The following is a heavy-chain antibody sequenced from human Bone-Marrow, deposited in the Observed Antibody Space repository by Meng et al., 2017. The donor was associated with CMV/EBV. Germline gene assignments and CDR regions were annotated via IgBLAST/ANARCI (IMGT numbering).Heavy chain of an antibody. V-gene: IGHV1-69*10. CDR1: GGTFSSYA. CDR3: ARGALGYCSGGSCYYGMDF. Sequence: SVKVSCKASGGTFSSYAISWVRQAPGQGLEWMGGIIPILGIANYAQKFQGRVTITADKSTSTAYMELSSLRSEDTAVYYCARGALGYCSGGSCYYGMDFWGQGTTVTVSS. J-gene: IGHJ6*02. CDR2: IIPILGIA. D-gene: IGHD2-15*01.